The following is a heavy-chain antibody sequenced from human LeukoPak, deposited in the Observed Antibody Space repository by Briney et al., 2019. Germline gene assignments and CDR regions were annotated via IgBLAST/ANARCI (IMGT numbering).Heavy chain of an antibody. V-gene: IGHV4-59*08. Sequence: SETLSLTCTVSGGSISSYYWSWIRQPPGKGLEWIGYIYYSGSTNYNPSLKSRVTISVDTSKNQFSLKLGSVTAADTAVYYCARQGDSSSWPFDYWGQGTLVTVSS. D-gene: IGHD6-13*01. CDR1: GGSISSYY. CDR3: ARQGDSSSWPFDY. J-gene: IGHJ4*02. CDR2: IYYSGST.